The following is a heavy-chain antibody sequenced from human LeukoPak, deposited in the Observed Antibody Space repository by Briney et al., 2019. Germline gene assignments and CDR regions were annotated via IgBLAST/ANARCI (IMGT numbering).Heavy chain of an antibody. CDR1: GFTFSSYA. CDR2: ISGSGGST. J-gene: IGHJ4*02. D-gene: IGHD4-17*01. Sequence: GGSLRLSCAASGFTFSSYAMSWVRQAPGKGREWGSAISGSGGSTYYADSVKGRFTISRDNSKNTLYLQMNSLRAEDTAVYYCAKATVLYYFDYWGQGTLVTVSS. V-gene: IGHV3-23*01. CDR3: AKATVLYYFDY.